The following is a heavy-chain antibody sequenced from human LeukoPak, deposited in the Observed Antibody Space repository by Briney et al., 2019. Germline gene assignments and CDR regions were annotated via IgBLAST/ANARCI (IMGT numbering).Heavy chain of an antibody. D-gene: IGHD3-16*01. CDR3: ARDGDYDWGTNYHYYFGMDV. CDR1: GYTFSSHA. J-gene: IGHJ6*02. CDR2: ISTYNGNT. V-gene: IGHV1-18*01. Sequence: ASVKVSCKASGYTFSSHAISWVRQAPGQGLEWMGWISTYNGNTNYVQNPQGRVTMTTDTSTSTAYMELRSLRSDDTAVYYCARDGDYDWGTNYHYYFGMDVWGQGTTVTVSS.